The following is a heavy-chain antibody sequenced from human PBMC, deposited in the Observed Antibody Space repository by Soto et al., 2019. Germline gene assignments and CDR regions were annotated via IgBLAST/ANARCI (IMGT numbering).Heavy chain of an antibody. CDR2: ISGSGSTT. CDR1: GFTFSDYH. Sequence: PGGSLRLSCTASGFTFSDYHMSWIRQAPGKGLEWLAYISGSGSTTYYTDSVKGRFAISRDNARTSLYLQINSLRVEDSAVYYCARSSLTYFEFWGQGTLVTVSS. V-gene: IGHV3-11*01. J-gene: IGHJ4*02. CDR3: ARSSLTYFEF.